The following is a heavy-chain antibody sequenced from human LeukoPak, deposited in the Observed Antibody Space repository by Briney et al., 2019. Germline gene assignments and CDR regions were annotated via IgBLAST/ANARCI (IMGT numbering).Heavy chain of an antibody. D-gene: IGHD3-3*01. J-gene: IGHJ5*02. CDR3: ARGHSRHYDFWSGQQESWFDP. CDR2: INHSGST. Sequence: SETLSPTCAVYGGSFSGYYWSWIRQPPGKGLEWIGEINHSGSTNYNPSLKSRVTISVDTSKNQFSLKLSSVTAADTAVYYCARGHSRHYDFWSGQQESWFDPWGQGTLVTVSS. CDR1: GGSFSGYY. V-gene: IGHV4-34*01.